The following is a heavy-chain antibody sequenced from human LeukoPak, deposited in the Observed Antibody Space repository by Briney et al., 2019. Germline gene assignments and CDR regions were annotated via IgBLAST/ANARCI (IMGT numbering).Heavy chain of an antibody. CDR2: IRYDGSNK. D-gene: IGHD3-10*01. J-gene: IGHJ4*02. Sequence: GGSLRLSCAASGFTFSSYGMHWVRQAPGKGLEWVAFIRYDGSNKYYADSVKGRFTISRDNSKNTLYLQMNSLRAEDTAVYYCARGRVGGWDCFNYWGQGTLVTVSS. CDR3: ARGRVGGWDCFNY. CDR1: GFTFSSYG. V-gene: IGHV3-30*02.